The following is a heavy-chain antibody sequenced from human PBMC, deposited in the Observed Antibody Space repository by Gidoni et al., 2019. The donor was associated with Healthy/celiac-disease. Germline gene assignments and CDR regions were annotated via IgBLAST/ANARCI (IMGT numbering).Heavy chain of an antibody. CDR1: GFTFRSYA. J-gene: IGHJ4*02. CDR2: ISGSGGST. D-gene: IGHD6-13*01. V-gene: IGHV3-23*01. Sequence: EVQLLESGGGLVQPGGSLSLSCAASGFTFRSYAMRWVRPAPGKGLEWVSAISGSGGSTYYADSVKGRFNISRDISKNTLYLQMNSLRAEDTAVYYCAKDSSSWTHYFDYWGQGTLVTVSS. CDR3: AKDSSSWTHYFDY.